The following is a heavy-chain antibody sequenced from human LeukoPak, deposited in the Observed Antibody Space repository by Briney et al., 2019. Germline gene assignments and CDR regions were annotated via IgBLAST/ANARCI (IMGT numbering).Heavy chain of an antibody. CDR1: GYTFTSYD. V-gene: IGHV1-8*01. CDR3: ARDLFGAFAFDI. CDR2: MNPNSGNT. J-gene: IGHJ3*02. D-gene: IGHD3-16*01. Sequence: ASVKVSCKASGYTFTSYDINWVRQATGQGLEWMGWMNPNSGNTGYAQKFQGRVTMTRNTSISTAYMELSSLKSEDTAVYYCARDLFGAFAFDIWGQGTMVTVSS.